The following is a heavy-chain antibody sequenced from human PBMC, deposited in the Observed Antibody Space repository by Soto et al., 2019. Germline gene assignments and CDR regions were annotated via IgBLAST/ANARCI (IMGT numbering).Heavy chain of an antibody. Sequence: PSETLSLTCTVSGGSISSGDYYWSWIRQPPGKGLEWIGYIYYSGSTYYNPSLKSRVTISVDTSKNQFSLKLSSVTAADTAVYYCASQAYYYDSSGGWFDPWGQGTLVTVSS. V-gene: IGHV4-30-4*01. J-gene: IGHJ5*02. D-gene: IGHD3-22*01. CDR1: GGSISSGDYY. CDR3: ASQAYYYDSSGGWFDP. CDR2: IYYSGST.